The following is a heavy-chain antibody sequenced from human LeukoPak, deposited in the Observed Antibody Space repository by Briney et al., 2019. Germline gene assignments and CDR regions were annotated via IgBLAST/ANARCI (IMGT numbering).Heavy chain of an antibody. Sequence: ASVNVSCKASGYTFTTYGISWVRQAPGQGLEWMRWISAYNGNTNYAQKLQGRVTMTSDTSTKTAYMELRSLRSNDTAVYYCASGYCSAGTCYGLLDFCGRGTLVIVSS. CDR2: ISAYNGNT. J-gene: IGHJ4*02. CDR3: ASGYCSAGTCYGLLDF. CDR1: GYTFTTYG. V-gene: IGHV1-18*01. D-gene: IGHD2-15*01.